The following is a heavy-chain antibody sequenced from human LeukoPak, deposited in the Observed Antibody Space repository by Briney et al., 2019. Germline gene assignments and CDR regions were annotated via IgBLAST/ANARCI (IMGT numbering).Heavy chain of an antibody. CDR2: IYTSGST. Sequence: SETLSLTCTVSGGSISSGSYYWSWVRQPAGKGLEWIGRIYTSGSTNYNPSLKSRVTISVDTSKNQFSLKLSSVTAADTAVYYCAGRTVVFDYWGQGTLVTVSS. J-gene: IGHJ4*02. CDR3: AGRTVVFDY. V-gene: IGHV4-61*02. D-gene: IGHD4-23*01. CDR1: GGSISSGSYY.